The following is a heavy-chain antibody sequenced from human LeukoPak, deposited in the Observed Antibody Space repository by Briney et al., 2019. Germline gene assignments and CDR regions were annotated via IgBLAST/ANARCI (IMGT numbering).Heavy chain of an antibody. Sequence: ASVKVSCKASGYTFTSYGISWVRQAPGQGLEWMGWISAYNGNTNYAQKLQGRVTMTTGTSTSTAYMELRSLRSDDTAVYYCARDGAAAGPYYYYYGMDVWGQGTTVTVSS. CDR2: ISAYNGNT. J-gene: IGHJ6*02. CDR3: ARDGAAAGPYYYYYGMDV. V-gene: IGHV1-18*01. D-gene: IGHD6-13*01. CDR1: GYTFTSYG.